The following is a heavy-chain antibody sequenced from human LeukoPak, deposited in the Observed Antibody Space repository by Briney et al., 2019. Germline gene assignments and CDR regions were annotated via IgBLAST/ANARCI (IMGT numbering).Heavy chain of an antibody. CDR1: GGSISSSSYY. Sequence: SETLSLTCTVSGGSISSSSYYWGWIRQPPGKGLEWIGSIYYSGSTYYNPSLKSRVTISVDTSKNQFSLKLSSVTAADTAVYYCARGRRTYYYGSGNLCYMDVWGKGTTVTVSS. V-gene: IGHV4-39*01. J-gene: IGHJ6*03. CDR3: ARGRRTYYYGSGNLCYMDV. D-gene: IGHD3-10*01. CDR2: IYYSGST.